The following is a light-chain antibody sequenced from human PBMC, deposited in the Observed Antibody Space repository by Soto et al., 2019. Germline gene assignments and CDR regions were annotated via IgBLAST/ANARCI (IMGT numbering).Light chain of an antibody. CDR3: QQSYTSPVT. CDR2: GAS. Sequence: DIQMTQSPSTLSASVGDTVTITCRASQSISTYLNWYEQKPGKAPNLLIYGASNLQSGVPSRFSGGGSGTDFTLTISSLQPEDFGTYYCQQSYTSPVTFGGGTKVDIK. J-gene: IGKJ4*01. V-gene: IGKV1-39*01. CDR1: QSISTY.